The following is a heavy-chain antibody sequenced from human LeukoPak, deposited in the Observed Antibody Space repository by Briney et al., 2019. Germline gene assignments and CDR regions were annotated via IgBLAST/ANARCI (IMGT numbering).Heavy chain of an antibody. CDR1: GYTFTSYG. Sequence: PGASVKVSCKASGYTFTSYGISWVRQAPGQGLEWMGWISSNDGNTYYVQNFQGRVTMTTDTSTSTAYMELRSLRSDDTAVYYCARIAAAGIRGDDYWGQGTLVTVSS. CDR3: ARIAAAGIRGDDY. J-gene: IGHJ4*02. CDR2: ISSNDGNT. D-gene: IGHD6-13*01. V-gene: IGHV1-18*01.